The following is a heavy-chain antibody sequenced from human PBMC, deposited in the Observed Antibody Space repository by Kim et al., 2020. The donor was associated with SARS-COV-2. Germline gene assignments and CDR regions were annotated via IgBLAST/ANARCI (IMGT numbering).Heavy chain of an antibody. CDR3: ARVLVAAAGTRYYYYYGMDV. Sequence: GGSLRLSCAASGFTFSSYSMNWVRQAPGKGLEWVSSISSSSSYIYYADSVKGRFTISRDNAKNSLYLQMNSLRAEDTAVYYCARVLVAAAGTRYYYYYGMDVWGQGTTVTVSS. V-gene: IGHV3-21*01. CDR2: ISSSSSYI. D-gene: IGHD6-13*01. J-gene: IGHJ6*02. CDR1: GFTFSSYS.